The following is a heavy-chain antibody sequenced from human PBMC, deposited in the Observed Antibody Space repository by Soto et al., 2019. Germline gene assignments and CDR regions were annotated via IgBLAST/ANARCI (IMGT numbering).Heavy chain of an antibody. Sequence: PSETLSLTCAVYGGSFSGYYWSWIRQPPGKGLEWIGEINHSGSTNYNPSLKSRVTISVDTSKNQFSLKLSSVTAADTAVYYCARGRREIVVVTSNWFDPWGQGTLVTVS. D-gene: IGHD3-22*01. CDR1: GGSFSGYY. J-gene: IGHJ5*02. CDR2: INHSGST. V-gene: IGHV4-34*01. CDR3: ARGRREIVVVTSNWFDP.